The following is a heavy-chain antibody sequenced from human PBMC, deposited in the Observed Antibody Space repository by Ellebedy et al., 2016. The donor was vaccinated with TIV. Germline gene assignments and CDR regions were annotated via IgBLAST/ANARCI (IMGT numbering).Heavy chain of an antibody. J-gene: IGHJ6*02. CDR1: GFTLGLYW. V-gene: IGHV3-7*01. CDR2: MKQDGSEK. CDR3: ARAAHFYSYGMDV. Sequence: GGSLRLXXAGSGFTLGLYWMTWVRHAPGKGLEWVANMKQDGSEKYYVDSVKGRFTISRDNAKSSLFLQMNSLRAEDTAVYYCARAAHFYSYGMDVWGQGTTVTVSS. D-gene: IGHD2-21*01.